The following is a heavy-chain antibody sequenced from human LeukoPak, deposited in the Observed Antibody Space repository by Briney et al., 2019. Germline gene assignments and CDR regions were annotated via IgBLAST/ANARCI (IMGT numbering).Heavy chain of an antibody. CDR3: ARIEGYCSSASCYTWDYFDY. CDR2: INHSGST. CDR1: NGSFSGHY. Sequence: SETLSLTCAVYNGSFSGHYWSWIRQPPGKGLELIGEINHSGSTNYNPSLKSRVTISVDTSKNQFSLNLRSVTAADTAVYYCARIEGYCSSASCYTWDYFDYWGQGTLVTVSS. J-gene: IGHJ4*02. V-gene: IGHV4-34*01. D-gene: IGHD2-2*02.